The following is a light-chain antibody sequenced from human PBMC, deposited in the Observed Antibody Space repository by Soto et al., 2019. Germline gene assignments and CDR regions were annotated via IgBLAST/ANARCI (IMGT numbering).Light chain of an antibody. Sequence: EIVLTQSPGTLSLSPGAIATLACRASQSVSSSYLAWYQQTPGQARRLLIYGASTRATGVTARFSGSGSGTDFTITITRLEPEDFAVYYCQQYGGSPRTVGQGTKVEIK. CDR3: QQYGGSPRT. CDR1: QSVSSSY. J-gene: IGKJ1*01. V-gene: IGKV3-20*01. CDR2: GAS.